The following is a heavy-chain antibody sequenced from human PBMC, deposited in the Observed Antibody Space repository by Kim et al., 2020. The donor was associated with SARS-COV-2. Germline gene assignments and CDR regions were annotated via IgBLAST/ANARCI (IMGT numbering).Heavy chain of an antibody. CDR1: GYTFTSYA. J-gene: IGHJ4*02. CDR3: ARDGEEQWLVEGSVTY. CDR2: INTNTGNP. D-gene: IGHD6-19*01. V-gene: IGHV7-4-1*02. Sequence: VKVSCKASGYTFTSYAMNWVRQAPGQGLEWMGWINTNTGNPTYAQGFTGRFVFSLDTSVSTAYLQISSLKAEDTAVYYCARDGEEQWLVEGSVTYWGQGTLVTVSS.